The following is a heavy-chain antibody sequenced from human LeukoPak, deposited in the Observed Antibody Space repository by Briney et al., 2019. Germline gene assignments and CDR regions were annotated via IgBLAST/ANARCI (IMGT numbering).Heavy chain of an antibody. D-gene: IGHD2-15*01. CDR3: AVSAGTPPAPDY. Sequence: GGSLRLSCAASGFTVSSNYMSWVRQAPGKGLEWASIIYSGGSTFYADSVKGRFTISRDNSRNTLYLQMNSLRAEDTAVYYCAVSAGTPPAPDYWGQGTLVTVSS. CDR1: GFTVSSNY. V-gene: IGHV3-53*01. J-gene: IGHJ4*02. CDR2: IYSGGST.